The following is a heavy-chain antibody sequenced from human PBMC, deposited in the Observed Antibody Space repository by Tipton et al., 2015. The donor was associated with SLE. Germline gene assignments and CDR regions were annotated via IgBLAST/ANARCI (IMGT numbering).Heavy chain of an antibody. CDR1: GYTFTSYD. CDR2: IYPGDSDT. D-gene: IGHD5-12*01. Sequence: VQLVQSGAEVKKPGASVKVSCKASGYTFTSYDVNWVRQATGQGLEWMGIIYPGDSDTGYSPSFQGQVTISADKSINTAYLQWSSLKASDTAMYYCARVATVSNWFDPWGQGTLVSVSS. J-gene: IGHJ5*02. V-gene: IGHV5-51*01. CDR3: ARVATVSNWFDP.